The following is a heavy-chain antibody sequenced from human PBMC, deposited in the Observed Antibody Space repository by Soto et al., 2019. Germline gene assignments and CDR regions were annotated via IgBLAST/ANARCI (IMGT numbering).Heavy chain of an antibody. D-gene: IGHD3-22*01. Sequence: SDTLSLTCRVSGGSINNGRNYWSWIRQHPGKGLEWIGYMYNTGSTVYNPPFKSRVTLSVDTSKNQFSLKLNFVTAADMVVYYCARAVTMIVVVTNVGWFDPWGQGTLVTVS. CDR3: ARAVTMIVVVTNVGWFDP. J-gene: IGHJ5*02. V-gene: IGHV4-61*01. CDR1: GGSINNGRNY. CDR2: MYNTGST.